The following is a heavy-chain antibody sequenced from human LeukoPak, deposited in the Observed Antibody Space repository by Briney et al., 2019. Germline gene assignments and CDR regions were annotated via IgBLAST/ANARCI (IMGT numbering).Heavy chain of an antibody. CDR2: INPNSGGT. J-gene: IGHJ3*02. CDR3: ARGSRPGVVNHDAFDI. V-gene: IGHV1-2*02. D-gene: IGHD3-3*01. Sequence: SLKVSCKVSGYTFTGYYIHWVRQAPGQGLEWMGWINPNSGGTNYAQKFQGRVTMTRDTSIGTAYMELSSLRSDDTAVYYCARGSRPGVVNHDAFDIWGQGTMVTVSS. CDR1: GYTFTGYY.